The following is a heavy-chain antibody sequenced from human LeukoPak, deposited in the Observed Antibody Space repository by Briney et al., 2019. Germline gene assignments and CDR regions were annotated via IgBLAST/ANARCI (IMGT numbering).Heavy chain of an antibody. CDR3: ATTGTDYYFDY. Sequence: GGSLRLSCAASGFTFSSYWMHWVRQAPGKGLVWVSHIKSDGSSTNYVDSVKGRFTISRDNAKNTLYLQMDSLRAEDTAVYYCATTGTDYYFDYWGQGTLVTVSS. CDR2: IKSDGSST. D-gene: IGHD3/OR15-3a*01. CDR1: GFTFSSYW. V-gene: IGHV3-74*01. J-gene: IGHJ4*02.